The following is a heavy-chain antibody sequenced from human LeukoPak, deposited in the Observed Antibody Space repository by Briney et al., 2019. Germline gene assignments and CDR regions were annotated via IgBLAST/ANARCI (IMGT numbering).Heavy chain of an antibody. CDR3: ARELSGTVYFDY. CDR1: GGSISGNS. CDR2: MFYSGAA. Sequence: SETLSLTCIVSGGSISGNSWSWIRQPPGKGLEWIGYMFYSGAAKYNPSLKSRVTISVDTSKNHFSLKLNSVTAADTAVYYCARELSGTVYFDYWGQGTLVTVSS. D-gene: IGHD1-26*01. J-gene: IGHJ4*02. V-gene: IGHV4-59*01.